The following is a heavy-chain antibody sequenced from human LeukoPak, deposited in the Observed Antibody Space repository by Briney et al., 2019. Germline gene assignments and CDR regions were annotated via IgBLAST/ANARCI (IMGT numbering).Heavy chain of an antibody. Sequence: GGSLRLSCAVSGITLSNYGMSWVRQTPGKGLEWVAGISDSGGRTNYADSVKGRFTISRDNPKDTLYLQMNSLRAEDTAVYFCAKRGVVIRVILVGFHKEAQYFDSWGQGALVTVSS. J-gene: IGHJ4*02. D-gene: IGHD3-22*01. V-gene: IGHV3-23*01. CDR1: GITLSNYG. CDR2: ISDSGGRT. CDR3: AKRGVVIRVILVGFHKEAQYFDS.